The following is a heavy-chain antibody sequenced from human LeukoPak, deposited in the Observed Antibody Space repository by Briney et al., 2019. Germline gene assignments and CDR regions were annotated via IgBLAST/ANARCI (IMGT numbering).Heavy chain of an antibody. CDR3: ARWTNFHAFDI. D-gene: IGHD1-1*01. Sequence: GGSLRLSCAASEFSVKYNYMTWVRQAPGKGLEWVSLLYSAGSTNYVDSVKGRFTISRDDSKNTVYLQMNSLRAEDTAVYYCARWTNFHAFDIWAKGLWSPSLQ. CDR2: LYSAGST. J-gene: IGHJ3*02. V-gene: IGHV3-53*01. CDR1: EFSVKYNY.